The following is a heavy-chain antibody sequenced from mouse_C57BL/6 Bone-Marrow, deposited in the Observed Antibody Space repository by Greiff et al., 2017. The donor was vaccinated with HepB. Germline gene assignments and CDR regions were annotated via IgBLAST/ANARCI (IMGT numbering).Heavy chain of an antibody. CDR1: GFSLTSYG. CDR2: IWSGGST. Sequence: VKLVESGPGLVQPSQSLSITCTVSGFSLTSYGVHWVRQSPGKGLEWLGVIWSGGSTDYNAAFISRLSISKDNSKSQVFFKMNSLQADDTAIYYCAGYYDYDGGSYCAMDYWGQGTSVTVSS. CDR3: AGYYDYDGGSYCAMDY. V-gene: IGHV2-2*01. J-gene: IGHJ4*01. D-gene: IGHD2-4*01.